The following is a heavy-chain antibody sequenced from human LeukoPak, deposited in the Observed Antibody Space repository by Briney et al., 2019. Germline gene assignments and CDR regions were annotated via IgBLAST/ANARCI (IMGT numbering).Heavy chain of an antibody. J-gene: IGHJ4*02. CDR3: AREGAVAGYFDY. D-gene: IGHD6-19*01. Sequence: GGSLRLSCATSGFTFSSYAMIWVRQAPGKGLEWVSGISGSGGSTFYADSVKGRFTISRDNAKNSLYLQMNSLRAEDTAVYYCAREGAVAGYFDYWGQGTLVTVSS. CDR2: ISGSGGST. CDR1: GFTFSSYA. V-gene: IGHV3-23*01.